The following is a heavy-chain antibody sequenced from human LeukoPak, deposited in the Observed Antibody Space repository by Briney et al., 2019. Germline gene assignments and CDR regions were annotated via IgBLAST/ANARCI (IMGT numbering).Heavy chain of an antibody. CDR3: AREAYEAFDI. V-gene: IGHV3-74*01. CDR1: GFSFSAYW. CDR2: LRSDGSII. Sequence: GRSLRLSCAASGFSFSAYWMHWVRQAPGKGLVWVSRLRSDGSIITYADSVKGRFTISRDNAKNTLYLQMNSLRAEVTAVYYCAREAYEAFDIRGQGTMVTVSS. J-gene: IGHJ3*02.